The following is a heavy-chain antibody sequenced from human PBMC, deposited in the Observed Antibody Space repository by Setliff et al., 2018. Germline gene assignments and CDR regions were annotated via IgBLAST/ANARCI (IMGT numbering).Heavy chain of an antibody. J-gene: IGHJ4*02. D-gene: IGHD2-2*01. CDR2: IDSGGRT. CDR1: GFSVSGNY. CDR3: ARSETCHSTHCSPYDY. V-gene: IGHV3-53*01. Sequence: GGSLRLSCAGSGFSVSGNYMNWVRQAPGKGLEWVSLIDSGGRTYYADSVKGRFTISRDNAENSLYLQMNSLRAEDTAVYYCARSETCHSTHCSPYDYWGQGTPVTVSS.